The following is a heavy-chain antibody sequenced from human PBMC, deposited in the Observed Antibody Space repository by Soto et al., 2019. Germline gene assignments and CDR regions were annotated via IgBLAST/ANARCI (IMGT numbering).Heavy chain of an antibody. CDR3: ARAYLGRLPRRVDYYYAMDV. CDR1: GFSFRDYD. CDR2: LGAARDP. V-gene: IGHV3-13*05. D-gene: IGHD1-26*01. J-gene: IGHJ6*02. Sequence: EVQLVESGGGSVQPGESLRLSCAASGFSFRDYDMHWVRQRKGKGLEWVSALGAARDPYYVGSVKGRFSVSRDNAQNSLFLQMNNLRVDDTAVYFCARAYLGRLPRRVDYYYAMDVWGRGTTVTVSS.